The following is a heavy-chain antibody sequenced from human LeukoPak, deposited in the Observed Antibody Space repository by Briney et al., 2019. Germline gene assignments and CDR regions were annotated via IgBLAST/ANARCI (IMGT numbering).Heavy chain of an antibody. CDR2: ISWNSGSI. Sequence: GGSLRLSCAASGFTFDDYAMHWVRQAPGKGLEWVSGISWNSGSIGYADSVKGRFTISRDNAKNSLYLQMNSLRAEDTALYYCAKDIASDYYDSSGYPDYWGQGTLVTVSS. CDR3: AKDIASDYYDSSGYPDY. CDR1: GFTFDDYA. V-gene: IGHV3-9*01. J-gene: IGHJ4*02. D-gene: IGHD3-22*01.